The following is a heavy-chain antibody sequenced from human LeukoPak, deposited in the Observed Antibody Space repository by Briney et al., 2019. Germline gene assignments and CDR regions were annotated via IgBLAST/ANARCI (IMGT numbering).Heavy chain of an antibody. Sequence: GGSLRLSCAASGFTFSTYWMSWVRQAPGKGLEWVSSISSNSEHILYPDSVKGRFTISRDNAKNSVYLQMNSLRDEDTAVYYRTRFESDFHYYYGMDVWGQGTTVTVSS. J-gene: IGHJ6*02. CDR3: TRFESDFHYYYGMDV. CDR2: ISSNSEHI. CDR1: GFTFSTYW. V-gene: IGHV3-21*01. D-gene: IGHD2/OR15-2a*01.